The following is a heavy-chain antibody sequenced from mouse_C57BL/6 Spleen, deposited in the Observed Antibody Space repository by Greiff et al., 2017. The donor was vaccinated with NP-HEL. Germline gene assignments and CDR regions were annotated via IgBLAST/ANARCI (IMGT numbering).Heavy chain of an antibody. CDR3: ASYGSSPYVAMDY. Sequence: VQLQQSGAELAKPGASVKLSCKASGYTFTSYWMHWVKQRPGQGLEWIGYINPSSGYTKYNQKFKDKATLTADKSSSTAYMQLSSLTYEDSAVYFCASYGSSPYVAMDYWGQGTSVTVSS. CDR1: GYTFTSYW. CDR2: INPSSGYT. V-gene: IGHV1-7*01. J-gene: IGHJ4*01. D-gene: IGHD1-1*01.